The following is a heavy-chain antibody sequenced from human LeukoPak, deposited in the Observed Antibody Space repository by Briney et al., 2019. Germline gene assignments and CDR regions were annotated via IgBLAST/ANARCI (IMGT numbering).Heavy chain of an antibody. CDR3: ARGIGGALRGNYFDY. J-gene: IGHJ4*02. V-gene: IGHV1-2*02. Sequence: ASVKVSCKASGYTFTGYYMHWVRQAPGQGLEWMGWINPNSGGTNYAQKFQGRVTMTRDTSISTAYMELSRLRSDDTAVYYGARGIGGALRGNYFDYWGQGTLVTVSS. D-gene: IGHD3-16*01. CDR1: GYTFTGYY. CDR2: INPNSGGT.